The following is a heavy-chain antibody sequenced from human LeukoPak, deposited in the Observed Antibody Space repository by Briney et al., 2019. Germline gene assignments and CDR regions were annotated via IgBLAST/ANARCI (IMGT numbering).Heavy chain of an antibody. CDR1: GVSISSSSYY. D-gene: IGHD3-22*01. Sequence: SETLSLTCTVSGVSISSSSYYWGWIRQPPGKGLEWIGSIYYSGSTYYNPSLKSRVTISVDTSKNQFSLKLSSVTAADTAVYYCAREAGITMIVAYFDYWGQGTLVTVSS. V-gene: IGHV4-39*07. CDR2: IYYSGST. CDR3: AREAGITMIVAYFDY. J-gene: IGHJ4*02.